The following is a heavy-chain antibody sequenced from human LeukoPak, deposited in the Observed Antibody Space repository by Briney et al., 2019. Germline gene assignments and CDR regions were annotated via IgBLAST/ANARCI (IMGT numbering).Heavy chain of an antibody. CDR1: GFTVSTNC. CDR2: ISSSSYT. CDR3: ARDISYCGGDCAPYYFDY. D-gene: IGHD2-21*02. V-gene: IGHV3-11*05. Sequence: GSLRLSCAASGFTVSTNCMSWIRQAPGKGLEWVSYISSSSYTKYADSVKGRFTISRDNAKNSLYLQMNSLRAEDTAVYYCARDISYCGGDCAPYYFDYWGQGTLVTVSS. J-gene: IGHJ4*02.